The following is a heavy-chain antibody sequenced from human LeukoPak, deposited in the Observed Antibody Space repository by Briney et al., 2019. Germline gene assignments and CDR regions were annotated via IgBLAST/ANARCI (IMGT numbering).Heavy chain of an antibody. V-gene: IGHV4-34*01. J-gene: IGHJ4*02. CDR2: INHSGST. D-gene: IGHD3-9*01. CDR3: ARGRRYFDWLFQPHYFDY. CDR1: GGSFSGYY. Sequence: PSETLSLTCAVYGGSFSGYYWSWIRQPPGKGLEWIGEINHSGSTDYNPSLKSRVTISVDTSKNQFSLKLSSVTAADTAVYYCARGRRYFDWLFQPHYFDYWGQGTLVTVSS.